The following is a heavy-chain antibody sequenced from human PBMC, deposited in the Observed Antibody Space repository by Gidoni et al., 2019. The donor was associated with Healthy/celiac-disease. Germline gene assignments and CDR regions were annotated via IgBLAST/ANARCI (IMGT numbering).Heavy chain of an antibody. D-gene: IGHD3-9*01. CDR1: GYRFTSYW. Sequence: EVQLVQSGAEVKQPGESLKISCKGSGYRFTSYWIGGVRRMPGKGLEWMGIIYPGDSDTRYSPSFQGQVTSSADKSISTAYLQWSSLKASDTAMYYCARPRDYDILTGYAPDYWGQGTLVTVSS. CDR3: ARPRDYDILTGYAPDY. J-gene: IGHJ4*02. V-gene: IGHV5-51*01. CDR2: IYPGDSDT.